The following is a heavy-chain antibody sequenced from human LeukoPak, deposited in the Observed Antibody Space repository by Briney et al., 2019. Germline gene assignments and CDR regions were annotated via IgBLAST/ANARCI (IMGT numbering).Heavy chain of an antibody. CDR3: ANPSSGWYSGFDY. J-gene: IGHJ4*02. V-gene: IGHV4-39*07. CDR2: IYYTGNT. D-gene: IGHD6-19*01. Sequence: SETLSLTCSVSGDSITGYYWGWIRQPPGKGLEWIGNIYYTGNTYYNSSLKSRVTISLDTSKNQFSLQVISLTAADTAAYYCANPSSGWYSGFDYWGQGTLVTVSS. CDR1: GDSITGYY.